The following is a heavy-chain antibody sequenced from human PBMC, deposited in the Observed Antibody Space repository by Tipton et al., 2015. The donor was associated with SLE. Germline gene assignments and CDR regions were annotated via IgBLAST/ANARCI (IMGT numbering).Heavy chain of an antibody. D-gene: IGHD3-10*01. CDR1: GVSIGSGSYY. J-gene: IGHJ3*02. CDR3: LFGRDAFDI. Sequence: LSLTCTVSGVSIGSGSYYWGWIRQPPGKGLEWIGSIYYSGSTYYNPSLKSRVTISVDTSKNQFSLKLSSVTAADTAVYYCLFGRDAFDIWGQGTMVTVSS. CDR2: IYYSGST. V-gene: IGHV4-39*07.